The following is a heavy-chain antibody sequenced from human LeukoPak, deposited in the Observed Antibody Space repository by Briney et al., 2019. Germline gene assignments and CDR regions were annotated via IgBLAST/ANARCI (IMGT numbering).Heavy chain of an antibody. D-gene: IGHD6-13*01. Sequence: GGSLRLSCAASGFTFSSYAMSWVRQAPGKGLEWVSATGISAGSTFYAESVKGRFTISRDYSKNTLYLQVTTLRVEDSAMYYCARSGGSVWYGMDYWGQGTLVTVSS. V-gene: IGHV3-23*01. J-gene: IGHJ4*02. CDR3: ARSGGSVWYGMDY. CDR2: TGISAGST. CDR1: GFTFSSYA.